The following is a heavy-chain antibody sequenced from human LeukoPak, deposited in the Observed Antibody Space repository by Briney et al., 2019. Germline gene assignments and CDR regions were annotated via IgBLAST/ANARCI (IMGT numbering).Heavy chain of an antibody. CDR1: GGSISNYY. V-gene: IGHV4-59*08. CDR3: ARHSRGYDSEFGY. J-gene: IGHJ4*02. CDR2: VHYSGST. Sequence: KPAETLSLTCTVSGGSISNYYWSWIRQPPGKGLEWIGYVHYSGSTNYNPSLKSRVTISVDKSRNQFSLTLSSVTAADTAVYYCARHSRGYDSEFGYWGQGTLVTVSS. D-gene: IGHD5-12*01.